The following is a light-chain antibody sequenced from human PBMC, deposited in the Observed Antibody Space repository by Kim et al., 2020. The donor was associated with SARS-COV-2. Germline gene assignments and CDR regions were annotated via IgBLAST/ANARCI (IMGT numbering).Light chain of an antibody. CDR3: QQFNNYPYS. Sequence: GDRVTIACRASQGISSALAWNQQKPAKAPKLMIYEASSLQSGVPSRFSGSGSGTDYTLTISSLQPEDFATYYCQQFNNYPYSFGQGTKLEI. CDR2: EAS. CDR1: QGISSA. J-gene: IGKJ2*03. V-gene: IGKV1D-13*01.